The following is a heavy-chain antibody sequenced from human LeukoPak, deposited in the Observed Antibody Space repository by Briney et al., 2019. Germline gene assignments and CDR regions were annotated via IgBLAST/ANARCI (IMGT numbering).Heavy chain of an antibody. D-gene: IGHD2-2*01. J-gene: IGHJ4*02. Sequence: GASVKVSCKASGYSFTGSYLHWVRQAPGQGPEWMGWINPNSGGADYAQNLQGRVAMTRDTSISTAYMELSRLRSDDTAVYSCASGGGSSNFRYWGQGTLVTVSS. CDR2: INPNSGGA. CDR3: ASGGGSSNFRY. V-gene: IGHV1-2*02. CDR1: GYSFTGSY.